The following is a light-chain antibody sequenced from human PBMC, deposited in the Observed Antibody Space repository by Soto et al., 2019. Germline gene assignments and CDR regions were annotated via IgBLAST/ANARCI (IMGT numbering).Light chain of an antibody. CDR3: QQRSNWPLT. CDR1: QSVDYY. CDR2: GAS. V-gene: IGKV3-11*01. J-gene: IGKJ4*01. Sequence: EIVLTQSPVTLSLSPGERATLSCRASQSVDYYLAWYQQKPGQAPRLLIYGASNRATGIPARFSGSGSATDFPLTISSLEHEDFAVYYCQQRSNWPLTFGGGTRVEIK.